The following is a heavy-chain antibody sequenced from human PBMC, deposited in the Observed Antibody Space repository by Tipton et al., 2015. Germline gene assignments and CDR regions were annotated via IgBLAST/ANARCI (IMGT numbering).Heavy chain of an antibody. J-gene: IGHJ4*02. CDR3: ACQDYDSLTRDYQTVDY. V-gene: IGHV4-39*01. CDR1: GDSISRSNYY. Sequence: TLSLTCTVSGDSISRSNYYWGWIRQPPGMGLEWIASIHYGGNTHYNPSLMIRVTISVDTSKNQFSLTLNSVTAADTAVYYCACQDYDSLTRDYQTVDYWGQGTLVTVSS. D-gene: IGHD3-9*01. CDR2: IHYGGNT.